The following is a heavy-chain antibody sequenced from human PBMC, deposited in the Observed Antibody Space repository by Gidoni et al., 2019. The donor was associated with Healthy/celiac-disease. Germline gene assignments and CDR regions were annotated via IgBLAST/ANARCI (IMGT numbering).Heavy chain of an antibody. CDR3: ARDRPLTYSSGWYLDY. V-gene: IGHV1-18*01. Sequence: QVQLVQSGAEVKKPGASVKVACQASGYTFTSYGIRGVRQAPGQGLEWLGWISAYNGNTNYAQKLQGRVTMTTDTSTSTAYMELRSLRSDDTAVYYCARDRPLTYSSGWYLDYWGQGTLVTVSS. D-gene: IGHD6-19*01. CDR2: ISAYNGNT. J-gene: IGHJ4*02. CDR1: GYTFTSYG.